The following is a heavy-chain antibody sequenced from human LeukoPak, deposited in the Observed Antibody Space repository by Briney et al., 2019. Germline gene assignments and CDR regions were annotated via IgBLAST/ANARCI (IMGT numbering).Heavy chain of an antibody. D-gene: IGHD1-20*01. V-gene: IGHV3-30*04. CDR2: ISYDGSNK. CDR3: ARPQPNWNDDGLDAFDI. J-gene: IGHJ3*02. CDR1: GFTFSSYA. Sequence: PGGSLRLSCAASGFTFSSYAMHWVRQAPGKGLEWVAVISYDGSNKYYADSVKGRFTISRDNSKNTLYLQMNSLRAEDTAVYYCARPQPNWNDDGLDAFDIWGQGTMVTVSS.